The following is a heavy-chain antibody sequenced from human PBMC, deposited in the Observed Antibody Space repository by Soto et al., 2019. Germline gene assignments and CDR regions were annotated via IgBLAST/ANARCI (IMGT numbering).Heavy chain of an antibody. Sequence: QVQLVQSGAEVKKPGSSVKVSCKASGGTFSSYAISWVRQAPGQGLEWMGGIIPIFGTANYAQKFQGRVTSTADESTSTAYMELSSVRSEDTAVYYCARRYCSGGSCYLDGHYYYGMDVWGQGTTVTVSS. CDR1: GGTFSSYA. CDR2: IIPIFGTA. CDR3: ARRYCSGGSCYLDGHYYYGMDV. V-gene: IGHV1-69*01. D-gene: IGHD2-15*01. J-gene: IGHJ6*02.